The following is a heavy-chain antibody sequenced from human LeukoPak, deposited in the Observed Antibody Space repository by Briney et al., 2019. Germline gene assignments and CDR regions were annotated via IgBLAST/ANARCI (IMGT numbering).Heavy chain of an antibody. J-gene: IGHJ5*02. CDR2: ISGSGDST. D-gene: IGHD2-21*02. V-gene: IGHV3-23*01. CDR3: AKVLVVTTLRNNWFDP. Sequence: PGGSLRLSCAASGFTVSTNYMGWVRQAPGKGLEWVSAISGSGDSTYYADSVKGRFTISRDNSKNTLYLQMNSLRAEDTAVYYCAKVLVVTTLRNNWFDPWGQGTLVTVSS. CDR1: GFTVSTNY.